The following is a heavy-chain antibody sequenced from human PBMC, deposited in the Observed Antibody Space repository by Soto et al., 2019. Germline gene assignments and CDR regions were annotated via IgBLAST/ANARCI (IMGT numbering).Heavy chain of an antibody. D-gene: IGHD3-3*01. V-gene: IGHV3-23*01. CDR3: AKDEYYDFRSGYYTGIYFDY. J-gene: IGHJ4*02. Sequence: EVQLLESGGGLVQPGGSLRLSCAASGFTFSSYAMSWVRQAPGKGLEWVSGISGSGGSTYYADSVKGRFTISRDNSKNTLYLQMNSLRAEDTAVYYCAKDEYYDFRSGYYTGIYFDYWGQGTLVTVSS. CDR2: ISGSGGST. CDR1: GFTFSSYA.